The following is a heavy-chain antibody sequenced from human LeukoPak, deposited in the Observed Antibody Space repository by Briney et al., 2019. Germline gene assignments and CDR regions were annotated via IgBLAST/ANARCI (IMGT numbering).Heavy chain of an antibody. CDR1: GGSVSSGSYY. Sequence: SSETLSLTCTVSGGSVSSGSYYWSWIRQPPGKGLEWIGYIYYSGSTNYNPSPKSRVTISVDTSKNQFSLKLSSVTAADTAVYYCARGKQLWLPSPFDYWGQGTLVTVSS. J-gene: IGHJ4*02. CDR3: ARGKQLWLPSPFDY. V-gene: IGHV4-61*01. D-gene: IGHD5-18*01. CDR2: IYYSGST.